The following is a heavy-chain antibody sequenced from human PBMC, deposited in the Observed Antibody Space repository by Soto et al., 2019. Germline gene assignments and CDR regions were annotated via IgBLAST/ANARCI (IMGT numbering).Heavy chain of an antibody. V-gene: IGHV3-23*01. CDR2: ISGSGGST. CDR1: GFTFSSYA. Sequence: GVLRLSCAASGFTFSSYAMSWVRQAPGKGLEWVSAISGSGGSTYYADSVKGRFTISRDNSKNTLYLQMNSLRAEDTAVYYCAKVHRRYDSSGRRYWGQGTLVTVSS. D-gene: IGHD3-22*01. J-gene: IGHJ4*02. CDR3: AKVHRRYDSSGRRY.